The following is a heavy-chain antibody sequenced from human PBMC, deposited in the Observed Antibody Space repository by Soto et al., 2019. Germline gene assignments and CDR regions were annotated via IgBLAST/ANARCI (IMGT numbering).Heavy chain of an antibody. Sequence: QLQLQESGPGLVKPSETLSPTCTVSGGSISSSSYYWGWIRQPPGKGLEWXGSIYYSGSTYYNPSLKSRVNISVDTSKNQFSLKLSSVTAADTAVYYCARKITMVRGVMRTYYGMDVWGQGTTVTVSS. V-gene: IGHV4-39*01. D-gene: IGHD3-10*01. CDR1: GGSISSSSYY. CDR2: IYYSGST. CDR3: ARKITMVRGVMRTYYGMDV. J-gene: IGHJ6*02.